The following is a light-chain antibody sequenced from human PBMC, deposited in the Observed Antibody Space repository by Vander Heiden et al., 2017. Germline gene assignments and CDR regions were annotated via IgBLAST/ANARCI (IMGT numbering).Light chain of an antibody. CDR1: QGIGND. CDR2: NAF. J-gene: IGKJ2*01. V-gene: IGKV1-6*01. Sequence: VGDSVSITCRASQGIGNDLGWYQMKPGKAPKLLIYNAFSLQSGVPSRFGGSKSGTEFTLTISSLQPEDFATYYCRQDYSYPYTFGQGTKMEIK. CDR3: RQDYSYPYT.